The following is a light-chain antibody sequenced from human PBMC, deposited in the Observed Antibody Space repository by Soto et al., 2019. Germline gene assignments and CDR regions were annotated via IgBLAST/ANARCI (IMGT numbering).Light chain of an antibody. Sequence: DIQMTQSPSSLSASVGNSVTVTCRASQIVDTSLNWYQQKPGKAPQLLIYAASSLQSGVPSRLSGSGSETYFTLTIHNLQPEDFETYYCQQTHSLPPTFGQGTKVDIK. J-gene: IGKJ2*01. CDR3: QQTHSLPPT. CDR1: QIVDTS. V-gene: IGKV1-39*01. CDR2: AAS.